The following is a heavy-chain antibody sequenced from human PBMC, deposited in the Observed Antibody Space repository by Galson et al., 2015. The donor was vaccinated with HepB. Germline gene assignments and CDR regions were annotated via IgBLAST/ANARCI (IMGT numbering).Heavy chain of an antibody. J-gene: IGHJ3*02. CDR2: INPSGGST. CDR3: ARMYYYDSSGYYGPGDDAFDI. V-gene: IGHV1-46*03. CDR1: GYTFTSYY. D-gene: IGHD3-22*01. Sequence: SVKVSCKASGYTFTSYYMHWVRQAPGQGLEWMGIINPSGGSTSYAQKFQGRVTMTRDTSTSTVYMELSSLRSEDTAVYYCARMYYYDSSGYYGPGDDAFDIWGQGTMVTVSS.